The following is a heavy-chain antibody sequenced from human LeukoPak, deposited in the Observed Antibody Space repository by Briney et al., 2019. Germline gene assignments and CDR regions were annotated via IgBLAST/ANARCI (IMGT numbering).Heavy chain of an antibody. CDR2: IYYSGST. J-gene: IGHJ4*02. V-gene: IGHV4-59*01. D-gene: IGHD6-19*01. CDR3: ASHSSGWPFDY. Sequence: SETLSLTCTVSGGSITNYYWSWIRQPPGKGLEWIGYIYYSGSTNYNPSLKSRVTISVDTSKNQFSLKLSSVTAADTAVYYCASHSSGWPFDYWGQGTLVTVSS. CDR1: GGSITNYY.